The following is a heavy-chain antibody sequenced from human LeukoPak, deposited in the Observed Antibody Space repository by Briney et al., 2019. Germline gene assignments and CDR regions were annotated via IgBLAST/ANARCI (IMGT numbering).Heavy chain of an antibody. CDR3: ARGVGATFHDAFDI. J-gene: IGHJ3*02. Sequence: GGSLRLSCAASGFTFSSYSMNWVRQAPGKGLEWGSYISSSSSTIYYADSVKGRFTISRDNAKNSLYLQMNSLRAEDTAVYYCARGVGATFHDAFDIWGQGTMVTVSS. V-gene: IGHV3-48*01. D-gene: IGHD1-26*01. CDR1: GFTFSSYS. CDR2: ISSSSSTI.